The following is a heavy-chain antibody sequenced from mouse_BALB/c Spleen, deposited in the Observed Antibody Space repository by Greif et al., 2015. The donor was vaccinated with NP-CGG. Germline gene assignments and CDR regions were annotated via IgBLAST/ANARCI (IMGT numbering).Heavy chain of an antibody. D-gene: IGHD2-12*01. CDR1: GFSLTSYG. V-gene: IGHV2-2*02. Sequence: QVQLQQSGPGLVQPSQSLSITCTVSGFSLTSYGVHWVRQSPGKGLEWLGVIWSGGNTDYNAAFISRLSISKDNSKSQVFFKMNSLQANDTAIYYCARDIGRRGYFDVWGAGTTVTVSS. J-gene: IGHJ1*01. CDR3: ARDIGRRGYFDV. CDR2: IWSGGNT.